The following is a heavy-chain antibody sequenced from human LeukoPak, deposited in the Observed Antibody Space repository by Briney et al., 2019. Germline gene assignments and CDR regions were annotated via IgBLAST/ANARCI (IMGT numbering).Heavy chain of an antibody. D-gene: IGHD3-10*01. Sequence: SETLSLTCTVSGYSISSGYYWGWIRQPPGKGLEWIGSIYHSGSTYYNPSLKSRVTISVDTSKNQFSLKLSSVTAADTAVYYCARGGQYYYGSGSLDYWGQGTLVTVSS. CDR3: ARGGQYYYGSGSLDY. CDR2: IYHSGST. V-gene: IGHV4-38-2*02. CDR1: GYSISSGYY. J-gene: IGHJ4*02.